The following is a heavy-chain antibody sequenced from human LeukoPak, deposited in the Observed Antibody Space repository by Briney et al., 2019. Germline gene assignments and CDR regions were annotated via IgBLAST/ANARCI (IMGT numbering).Heavy chain of an antibody. J-gene: IGHJ4*02. CDR1: GGSISSSNW. Sequence: SETLSLTCAVSGGSISSSNWWSWVRQPPGKGLEWIGEIYHSGSTNYNPSLKSRVTISVDTSKNQFSLKLSSVTAADTAVYYCARYSGSFLAYWGQGTLVTVSS. CDR2: IYHSGST. D-gene: IGHD1-26*01. V-gene: IGHV4-4*02. CDR3: ARYSGSFLAY.